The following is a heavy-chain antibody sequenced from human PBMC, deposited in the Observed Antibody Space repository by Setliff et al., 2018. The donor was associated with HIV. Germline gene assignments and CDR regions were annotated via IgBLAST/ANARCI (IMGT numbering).Heavy chain of an antibody. Sequence: ASVKVSCKASGYTFTSYYMHWVRQAPGQGLEWMGTINPSGGSTSYAQKFQGRVTMTRDTSTSTVYMELSSLRSEDTAVYYCARDCSSTSCPGLFNYYYYYYYMDVWGKGTTVTVSS. V-gene: IGHV1-46*03. CDR2: INPSGGST. D-gene: IGHD2-2*01. J-gene: IGHJ6*03. CDR1: GYTFTSYY. CDR3: ARDCSSTSCPGLFNYYYYYYYMDV.